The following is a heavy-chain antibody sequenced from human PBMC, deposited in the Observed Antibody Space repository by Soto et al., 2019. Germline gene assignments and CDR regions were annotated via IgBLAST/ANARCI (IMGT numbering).Heavy chain of an antibody. Sequence: QVQLQESGPGLVKPSQTLSLTCTVSGGSISSGDYYWSWIRQPPGKGLEWIGYIYYSGSTYYNPSLKSRVTISVDTSQNQFSMKLSSVTAADTAVYYCAREFPNHYYEDNWFDPWGQGTLVIVSS. J-gene: IGHJ5*02. V-gene: IGHV4-30-4*01. D-gene: IGHD3-22*01. CDR1: GGSISSGDYY. CDR2: IYYSGST. CDR3: AREFPNHYYEDNWFDP.